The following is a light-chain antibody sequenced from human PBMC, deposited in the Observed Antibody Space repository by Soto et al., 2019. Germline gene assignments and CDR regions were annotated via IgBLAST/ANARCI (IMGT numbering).Light chain of an antibody. CDR2: DVN. V-gene: IGLV2-14*01. CDR1: STDIGGYNY. Sequence: QSALTQPASVSGSPGQSITISCTGSSTDIGGYNYVSWYQHHPGKAPKLIIYDVNNRPSGVSSRFSGSKSDNTASLTISGLQAEDDADYYCSSFTSTSTLDWVFGGGTKLTVL. J-gene: IGLJ3*02. CDR3: SSFTSTSTLDWV.